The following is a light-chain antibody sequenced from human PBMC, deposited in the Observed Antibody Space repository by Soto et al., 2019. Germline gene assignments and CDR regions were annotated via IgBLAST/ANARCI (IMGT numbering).Light chain of an antibody. CDR3: AAWDDTLKRYV. V-gene: IGLV1-44*01. J-gene: IGLJ1*01. CDR2: YNN. CDR1: NSNIASNT. Sequence: QAVGTRPPSASETPGQTVASACSGSNSNIASNTVNWYQHLPGTAPKLLIYYNNQRPSGVPDRFSGSKSGTSASLAISGLQSEDESDYYCAAWDDTLKRYVFGTGTKVTVL.